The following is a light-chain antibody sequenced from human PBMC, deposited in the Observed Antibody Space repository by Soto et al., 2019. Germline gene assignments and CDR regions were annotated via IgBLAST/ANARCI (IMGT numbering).Light chain of an antibody. CDR1: QSVSNNY. CDR2: GAS. CDR3: QQYGSSPRT. J-gene: IGKJ1*01. V-gene: IGKV3-20*01. Sequence: EIVLTQSPGTLSLSPGERATISCRASQSVSNNYLAWYQQKPGQAPRLLIYGASGRATGIPDRFSGSGSGTDFTLTISRLEPEDFAVYYCQQYGSSPRTFGQGTKVEIK.